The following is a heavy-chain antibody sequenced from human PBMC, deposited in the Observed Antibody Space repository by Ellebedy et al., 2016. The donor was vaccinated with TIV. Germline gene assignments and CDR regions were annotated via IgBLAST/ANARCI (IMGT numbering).Heavy chain of an antibody. J-gene: IGHJ4*02. CDR1: GFTFSSYW. D-gene: IGHD2-15*01. Sequence: PGGSLRLSCAASGFTFSSYWMHWVRQAPGEGLVWVSRINSDGSSISYADSVKGRFTISRDNAKNMLYLQMNSLRAEDTAVYYCARTLGYCSGGSCMGVGYWGQGTLVTVSS. V-gene: IGHV3-74*01. CDR2: INSDGSSI. CDR3: ARTLGYCSGGSCMGVGY.